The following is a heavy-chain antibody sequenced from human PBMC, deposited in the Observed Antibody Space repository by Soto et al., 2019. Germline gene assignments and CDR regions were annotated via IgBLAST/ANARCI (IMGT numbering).Heavy chain of an antibody. CDR2: IYYSGST. D-gene: IGHD2-2*01. CDR1: GGSISSYY. CDR3: GRHVPTYPFDY. V-gene: IGHV4-59*08. Sequence: SETLSLTCTVSGGSISSYYWSWIRQPPGKGLEWIGYIYYSGSTNYNPSLKSRVTISVDTSKNQFSMKLGSVTDEDTAVYYCGRHVPTYPFDYWGQGILVTVSS. J-gene: IGHJ4*02.